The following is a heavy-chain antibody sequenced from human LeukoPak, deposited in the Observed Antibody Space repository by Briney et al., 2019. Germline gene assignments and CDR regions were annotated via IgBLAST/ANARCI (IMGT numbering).Heavy chain of an antibody. CDR2: IYPGDSRT. CDR1: GYSLTSYW. Sequence: PGESLKISCKGSGYSLTSYWIGWVCQMPGKGLEWMGNIYPGDSRTRYSPSFQGQVTISADKSISTAYLQWSSLKASDTAMYYCARQYDDWGSRWGQGTLVTVSS. CDR3: ARQYDDWGSR. V-gene: IGHV5-51*01. J-gene: IGHJ4*02. D-gene: IGHD3-16*01.